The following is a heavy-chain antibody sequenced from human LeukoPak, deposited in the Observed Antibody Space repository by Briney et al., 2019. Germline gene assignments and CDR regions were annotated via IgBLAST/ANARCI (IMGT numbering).Heavy chain of an antibody. CDR1: GFTFDDYA. J-gene: IGHJ4*02. V-gene: IGHV3-9*01. Sequence: PGRSLRLSCAASGFTFDDYAMHWVRQAPGKGLEWVSGISWNSGSIGYADSVKGRFTISRDNAKNSLYLQMNSLRAEDTALYYCAKWNAGFDYWGQGTLVTVSS. D-gene: IGHD1-1*01. CDR3: AKWNAGFDY. CDR2: ISWNSGSI.